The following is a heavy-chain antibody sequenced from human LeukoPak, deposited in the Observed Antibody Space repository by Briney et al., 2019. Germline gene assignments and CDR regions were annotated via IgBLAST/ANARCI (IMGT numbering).Heavy chain of an antibody. D-gene: IGHD3-16*02. J-gene: IGHJ4*02. V-gene: IGHV4-34*01. CDR2: INHSGST. Sequence: KPSETLSLTCAVYGGSFSGYYWSWIRQPPGKWLEWIGEINHSGSTHYDPSLKSRVTISVDTSKNQFSLKLGSVTAADTAVYYCAKSLNYEVNYWGQGTLVTVSS. CDR3: AKSLNYEVNY. CDR1: GGSFSGYY.